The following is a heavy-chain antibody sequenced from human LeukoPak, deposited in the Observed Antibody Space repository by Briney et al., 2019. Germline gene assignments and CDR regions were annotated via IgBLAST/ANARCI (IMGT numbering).Heavy chain of an antibody. J-gene: IGHJ5*02. V-gene: IGHV3-7*01. D-gene: IGHD3-10*01. CDR3: ARENTMVRGVIPYWFDP. Sequence: PGGSLRLSCAASGFTFSSYWMSWVRQAPGKGLEWVANIKQDGSEKYYVDSVKGRFTISRDNAKNSLYLQMNSLRAEDTAVYYCARENTMVRGVIPYWFDPWGQGTLVTVSS. CDR2: IKQDGSEK. CDR1: GFTFSSYW.